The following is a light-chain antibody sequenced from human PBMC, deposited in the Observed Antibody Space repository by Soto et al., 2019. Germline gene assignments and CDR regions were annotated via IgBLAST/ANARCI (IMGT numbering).Light chain of an antibody. CDR1: SSDVGKYNY. V-gene: IGLV2-8*01. Sequence: QSVLTQTPSASGSPGQSVTISCTGTSSDVGKYNYVSWYQQHPGKAPKLMIFDVSQRPSGVPHRFSGSKSGNTASLTVSGLQPEDEADYYCSSYSGSNDLVFGGGTKLTVL. J-gene: IGLJ3*02. CDR3: SSYSGSNDLV. CDR2: DVS.